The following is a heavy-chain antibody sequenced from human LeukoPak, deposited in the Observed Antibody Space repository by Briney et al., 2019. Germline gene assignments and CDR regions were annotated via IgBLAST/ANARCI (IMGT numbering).Heavy chain of an antibody. CDR1: GGPINNYC. D-gene: IGHD3-10*01. CDR2: VSYSGST. CDR3: ARLLWGDFNYYYGMDV. V-gene: IGHV4-59*08. Sequence: KPSETLSLTCTVSGGPINNYCWNWIRQAPGKGLEWMGYVSYSGSTNYNPSLKSRVTISLDSSRNQFSVNLSSVTAADTAVYYCARLLWGDFNYYYGMDVWGQGTTVTVSS. J-gene: IGHJ6*02.